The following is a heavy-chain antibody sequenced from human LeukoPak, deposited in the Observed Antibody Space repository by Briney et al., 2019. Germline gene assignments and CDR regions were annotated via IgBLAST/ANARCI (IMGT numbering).Heavy chain of an antibody. CDR2: IYHSGST. CDR3: AREGSSGYFGY. CDR1: GYSISSGYY. Sequence: PSETLSLTCTVSGYSISSGYYWGWIRQPPGKGLEWIGSIYHSGSTYYNPSLKSRVTISVDTSKNQFSLKLSSVTAADTAVYYCAREGSSGYFGYWGQGTLVTVSS. J-gene: IGHJ4*02. D-gene: IGHD3-10*01. V-gene: IGHV4-38-2*02.